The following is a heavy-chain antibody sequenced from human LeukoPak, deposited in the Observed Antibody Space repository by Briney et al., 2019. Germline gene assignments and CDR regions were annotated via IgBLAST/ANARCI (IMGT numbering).Heavy chain of an antibody. CDR2: ISGRGGIT. CDR3: AKALRETHRPVYSYYYMDV. J-gene: IGHJ6*03. D-gene: IGHD2-21*01. Sequence: GGSLRLSCAASEFTFNNYAVSWVCQAPGQGLEWVSTISGRGGITYYADSVKGRFTISRDNSKNTVFLQMNSLRVDDTAVSYCAKALRETHRPVYSYYYMDVWGKGTTVTVSS. V-gene: IGHV3-23*01. CDR1: EFTFNNYA.